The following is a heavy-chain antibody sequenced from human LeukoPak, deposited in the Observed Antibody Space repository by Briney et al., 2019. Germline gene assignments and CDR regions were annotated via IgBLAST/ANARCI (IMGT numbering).Heavy chain of an antibody. Sequence: SVKVSCKASGYTFTGYYMHWVRQAPGQGLEWMGGIIPIFGTANYAQKFQGRVTITADESTSTAYMELSSLRSEDTAVYYCAVEGRVGYCSSTSCYPSLDAFDIWGQGTMVTVSS. CDR3: AVEGRVGYCSSTSCYPSLDAFDI. CDR2: IIPIFGTA. V-gene: IGHV1-69*13. D-gene: IGHD2-2*01. J-gene: IGHJ3*02. CDR1: GYTFTGYY.